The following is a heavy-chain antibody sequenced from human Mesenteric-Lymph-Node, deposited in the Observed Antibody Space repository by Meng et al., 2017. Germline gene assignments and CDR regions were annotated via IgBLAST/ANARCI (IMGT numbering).Heavy chain of an antibody. J-gene: IGHJ4*02. CDR2: IYYSGST. V-gene: IGHV4-30-4*01. D-gene: IGHD4-11*01. CDR1: GGSISSGDYY. Sequence: VQLQEAGPGLVKPSPTLSLTCTVSGGSISSGDYYWSWIRQPPGKGLEWIGYIYYSGSTYYNPSLKSLVTISVDTSKNQFSLKLSSVTAADTAVYYCARDRTTGRYFDYWGQGTLVTVSS. CDR3: ARDRTTGRYFDY.